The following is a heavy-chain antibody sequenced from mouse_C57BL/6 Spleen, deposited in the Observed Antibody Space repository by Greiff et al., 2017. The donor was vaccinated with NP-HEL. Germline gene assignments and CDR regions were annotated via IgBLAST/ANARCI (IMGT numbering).Heavy chain of an antibody. V-gene: IGHV5-17*01. J-gene: IGHJ3*01. D-gene: IGHD2-4*01. Sequence: DVMLVASGGGLVKPGGSLKLSCAASGFTFSDYGMHWVRQAPEKGLEWVAYISSGSSTIYYADTVKGRFTISRDNAKNTLFLQMTSLRSEDTAMYYWARRSYDYDGGAWFAYWGQGTLVTVSA. CDR1: GFTFSDYG. CDR2: ISSGSSTI. CDR3: ARRSYDYDGGAWFAY.